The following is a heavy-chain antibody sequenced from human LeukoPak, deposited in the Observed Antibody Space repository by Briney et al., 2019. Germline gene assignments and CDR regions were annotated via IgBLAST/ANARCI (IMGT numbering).Heavy chain of an antibody. D-gene: IGHD2-2*01. V-gene: IGHV1-18*01. J-gene: IGHJ5*02. CDR1: GYTFTSYG. Sequence: GASVKVSCKASGYTFTSYGISWVRQAPGQGLEWMGWISAYNGNTNYAQKLQGRVTMTTDTSTSTAYMELRSLRSDDTAVYYCVRVSAAMGAPLNWFDPWGQGTLVTVSS. CDR3: VRVSAAMGAPLNWFDP. CDR2: ISAYNGNT.